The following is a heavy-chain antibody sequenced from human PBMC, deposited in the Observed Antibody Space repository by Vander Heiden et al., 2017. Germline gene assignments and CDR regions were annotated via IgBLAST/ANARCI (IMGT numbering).Heavy chain of an antibody. Sequence: QVQLVESGGGVVQPGRSLRLSCAASGFTFRSYGMHWVRQAPGKGLEWVAVISYDGSNKYYADSVKGRFTISRDNSKNTLYWQMISLRADDTAVYYCAKGHHCSGGCCQDGMDVWGQGTPVTVSS. CDR3: AKGHHCSGGCCQDGMDV. J-gene: IGHJ6*02. V-gene: IGHV3-30*18. D-gene: IGHD2-15*01. CDR1: GFTFRSYG. CDR2: ISYDGSNK.